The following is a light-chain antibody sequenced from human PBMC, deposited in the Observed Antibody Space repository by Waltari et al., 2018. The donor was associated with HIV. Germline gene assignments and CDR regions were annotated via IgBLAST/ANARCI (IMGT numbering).Light chain of an antibody. CDR2: YDF. CDR3: QVWDSTTDHVI. J-gene: IGLJ2*01. Sequence: SYLVSQPSPESVAPGQTDVITCGGHNIGSKNEQWYQQKPGQAPVLVIYYDFDRPSGIPERLSGSSSGNTATLTIRRVEAGDEADYYCQVWDSTTDHVIFGGGTKLTVL. CDR1: NIGSKN. V-gene: IGLV3-21*04.